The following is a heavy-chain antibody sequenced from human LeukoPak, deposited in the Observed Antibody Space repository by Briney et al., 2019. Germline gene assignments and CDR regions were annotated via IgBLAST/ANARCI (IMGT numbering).Heavy chain of an antibody. CDR2: IKQDGSEK. V-gene: IGHV3-7*05. CDR3: ARVRLGSLDY. J-gene: IGHJ4*02. D-gene: IGHD6-19*01. CDR1: GFTFTTYW. Sequence: GGPLRLSCAASGFTFTTYWMTWVRQAPGKGLEWVANIKQDGSEKYYVDSVRGRFTISRDNAKNSLYLQMNSLRAEDTAVYYCARVRLGSLDYWGQGTLVTVSS.